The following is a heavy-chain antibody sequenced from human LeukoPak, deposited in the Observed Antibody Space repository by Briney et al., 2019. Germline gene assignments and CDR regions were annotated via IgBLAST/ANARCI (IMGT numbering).Heavy chain of an antibody. CDR3: TREAGISL. V-gene: IGHV3-49*04. CDR2: IRSKAYGGTT. J-gene: IGHJ4*02. D-gene: IGHD3-10*01. Sequence: GGSLRLSCIASGFTFGDYAMSWVRQAPGKGLEWVGFIRSKAYGGTTEYAASVKGRFTISRDDSKSIAYLQMNSLKTEDTAVYYCTREAGISLWGQGTLVTVSS. CDR1: GFTFGDYA.